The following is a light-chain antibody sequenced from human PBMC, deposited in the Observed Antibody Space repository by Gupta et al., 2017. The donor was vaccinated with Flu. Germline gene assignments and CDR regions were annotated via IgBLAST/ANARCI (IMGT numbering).Light chain of an antibody. V-gene: IGKV3-11*01. CDR3: QQESAGART. CDR1: HRVTSY. Sequence: PAPLSFPPGERAIFSCRASHRVTSYVAGYQQKPGQPPRPLIYDASNRAPGVPARFTGSGSETDFTLTITSLEAQDVAVYYCQQESAGARTFGPGTQLEIK. J-gene: IGKJ5*01. CDR2: DAS.